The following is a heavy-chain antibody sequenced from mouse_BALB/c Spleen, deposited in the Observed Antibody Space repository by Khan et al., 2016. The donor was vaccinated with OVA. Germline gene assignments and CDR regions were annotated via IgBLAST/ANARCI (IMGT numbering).Heavy chain of an antibody. J-gene: IGHJ3*01. CDR2: IYPGNSDT. CDR1: GYTFTSYW. V-gene: IGHV1-5*01. CDR3: TRFGYLFDY. Sequence: VQLQQSGTVLARPGTSVKMSCKASGYTFTSYWMHWVKQRPGQGLEWIGAIYPGNSDTSYNQKFKGKAKLTAVTSTSTAYMELSSLTNADAAVYYCTRFGYLFDYWGQGTLVTVSA. D-gene: IGHD2-2*01.